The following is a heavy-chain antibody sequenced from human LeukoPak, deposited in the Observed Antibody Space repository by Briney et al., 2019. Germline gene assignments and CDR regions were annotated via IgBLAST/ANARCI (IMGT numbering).Heavy chain of an antibody. CDR2: IKQDGSEK. D-gene: IGHD6-13*01. J-gene: IGHJ3*02. V-gene: IGHV3-7*01. CDR3: ARGSSSWYNDAFDI. Sequence: QAGGSLRLSCAASGFTFSSYWMSWVRQAPGKGLEWVANIKQDGSEKYYVDSVKGRFTISRDNAKNSLYLQMNSLRAEDTAEYYCARGSSSWYNDAFDIWGQGTMVTVSS. CDR1: GFTFSSYW.